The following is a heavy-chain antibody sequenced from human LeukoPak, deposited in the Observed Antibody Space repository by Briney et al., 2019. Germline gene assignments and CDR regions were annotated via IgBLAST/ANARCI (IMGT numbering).Heavy chain of an antibody. CDR2: ISGSGGST. V-gene: IGHV3-23*01. CDR3: AKDLKNSGSSTLNDY. Sequence: PGGSLRLSCAASGSSFSSYAMSWVRQAPGKGLEWVSAISGSGGSTYYADSVKGRFTISRDNSKNTLYLQMNSLRAEDTAVYYCAKDLKNSGSSTLNDYWGQGTLVTVSS. D-gene: IGHD1-26*01. CDR1: GSSFSSYA. J-gene: IGHJ4*02.